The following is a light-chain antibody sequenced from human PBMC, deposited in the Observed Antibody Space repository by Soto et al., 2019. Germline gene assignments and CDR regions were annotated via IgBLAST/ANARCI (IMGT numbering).Light chain of an antibody. V-gene: IGKV3-15*01. CDR1: QSIRSN. CDR3: QHYNNWPPWT. J-gene: IGKJ1*01. Sequence: IVMTQSPATLSVSPGERVTLSCRASQSIRSNLVWYQQRPGQAPRLLIYGASSRATGIPARFSGRGSGTEFTLTISSLQSEDFAVYYCQHYNNWPPWTFGQGTKVDNK. CDR2: GAS.